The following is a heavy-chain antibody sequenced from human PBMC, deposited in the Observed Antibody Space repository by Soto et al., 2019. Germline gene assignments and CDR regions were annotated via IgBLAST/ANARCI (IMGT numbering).Heavy chain of an antibody. CDR2: INVATGNA. J-gene: IGHJ4*02. D-gene: IGHD6-25*01. Sequence: QVHLVQSGAEVKKPGASAKVSCKASGYTFTRNHMHWVRQAPGQGLEWMGFINVATGNARYSRKIQGRLILTRDTTASTIDMELSGLATEDTAEYYCARDGNIASVAAIDYWGQGTPVSVSS. CDR3: ARDGNIASVAAIDY. CDR1: GYTFTRNH. V-gene: IGHV1-3*01.